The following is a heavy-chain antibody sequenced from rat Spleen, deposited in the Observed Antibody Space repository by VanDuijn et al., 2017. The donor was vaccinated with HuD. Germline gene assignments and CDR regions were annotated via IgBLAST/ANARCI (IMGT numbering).Heavy chain of an antibody. Sequence: EVQLVESGGGLVQPGRSLKISCAASGFIFSDYHLAWVRQAPTKGLEWVASISPSGRNTYYRDSVKGRFTISRDNAKNTLYLQVDSLRSEDTATYYCATLTPLFANWGQGVMVTVSS. CDR2: ISPSGRNT. J-gene: IGHJ2*01. D-gene: IGHD3-4*01. V-gene: IGHV5-25*01. CDR3: ATLTPLFAN. CDR1: GFIFSDYH.